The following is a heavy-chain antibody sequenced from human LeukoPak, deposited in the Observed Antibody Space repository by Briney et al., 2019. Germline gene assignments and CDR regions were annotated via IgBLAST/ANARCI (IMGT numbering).Heavy chain of an antibody. CDR3: ARRMIRDYYYMDV. D-gene: IGHD3-22*01. J-gene: IGHJ6*03. CDR2: LYSDGST. CDR1: GFTFSSNY. Sequence: GGSLRLSCAASGFTFSSNYMSWVRQAPGKGLEWVSVLYSDGSTYYADSVKGRFTISRDNSKNTLYLQMNSLRAEDTAVYYCARRMIRDYYYMDVWGKGTTVTISS. V-gene: IGHV3-53*01.